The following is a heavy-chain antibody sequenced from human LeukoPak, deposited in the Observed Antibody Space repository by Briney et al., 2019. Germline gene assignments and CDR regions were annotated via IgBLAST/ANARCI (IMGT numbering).Heavy chain of an antibody. Sequence: GGSLRLSCTVSGFTVSSNSMSWVRQTPGKGLEWVSFIYTTGRTHDSDSVKGRFTISRDSSKNTLYLQMNSLRAEDTAVYFCAKEVYSGYYTPGDYWGQGNLVTVSS. J-gene: IGHJ4*02. CDR1: GFTVSSNS. CDR3: AKEVYSGYYTPGDY. D-gene: IGHD3-22*01. CDR2: IYTTGRT. V-gene: IGHV3-53*01.